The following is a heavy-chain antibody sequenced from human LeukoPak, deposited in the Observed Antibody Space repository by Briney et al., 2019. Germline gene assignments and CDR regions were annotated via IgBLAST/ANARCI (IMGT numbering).Heavy chain of an antibody. V-gene: IGHV3-48*04. D-gene: IGHD3-22*01. CDR1: GFTLSSYS. J-gene: IGHJ3*02. Sequence: GALRLSCAASGFTLSSYSMNWVRQAPGKGLEWVSYISSSSSTIYYAGSVKGRFTISRDNAKNSLYLQMNSLRAEDTAVYYCARSIGSGSGAFDIWGQGTMVTVSS. CDR2: ISSSSSTI. CDR3: ARSIGSGSGAFDI.